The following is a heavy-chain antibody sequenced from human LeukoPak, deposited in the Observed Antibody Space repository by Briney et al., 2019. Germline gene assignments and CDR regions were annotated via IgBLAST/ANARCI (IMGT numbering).Heavy chain of an antibody. CDR1: GYTFTSYY. CDR3: ARDSSWQTQFDY. V-gene: IGHV1-46*01. Sequence: ASVKVSCKASGYTFTSYYMHWVRQAPGQGLEWMGIINPSGGSTSYAQKFQGRVTMTRDMSTSTVYMELSSLRSEDTAVYYCARDSSWQTQFDYWGQGTLVTASS. CDR2: INPSGGST. J-gene: IGHJ4*02.